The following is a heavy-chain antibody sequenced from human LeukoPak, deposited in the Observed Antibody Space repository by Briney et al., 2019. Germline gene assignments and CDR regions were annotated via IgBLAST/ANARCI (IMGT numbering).Heavy chain of an antibody. CDR1: GFTFSSYW. D-gene: IGHD6-13*01. Sequence: GGPLRLSCAASGFTFSSYWMSWVRQAPGKGLEWVANIKQDGSEKYYVDSVKGRFTISRDNSKNTLYLQINSLRVEDTAIYYCAKAPMEDSWYIHFDFWGQGTLVTVSS. CDR3: AKAPMEDSWYIHFDF. V-gene: IGHV3-7*03. J-gene: IGHJ4*02. CDR2: IKQDGSEK.